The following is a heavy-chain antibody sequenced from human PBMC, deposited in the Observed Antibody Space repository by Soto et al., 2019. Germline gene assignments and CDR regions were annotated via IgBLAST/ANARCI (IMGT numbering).Heavy chain of an antibody. J-gene: IGHJ5*02. CDR2: INPSGGST. Sequence: GASVKVSCKASGYTFTSYYMHWVRQAPGQGLEWMGIINPSGGSTSFAQKFQGRVTMTRDTSTSTVYMELSSLRSEDTAVYYCAREMLTRYTRAGGVDPWGQGTLVTVSS. CDR1: GYTFTSYY. V-gene: IGHV1-46*01. CDR3: AREMLTRYTRAGGVDP. D-gene: IGHD3-16*02.